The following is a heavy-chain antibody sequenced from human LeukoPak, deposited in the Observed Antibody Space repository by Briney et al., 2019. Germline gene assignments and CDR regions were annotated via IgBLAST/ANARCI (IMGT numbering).Heavy chain of an antibody. CDR3: ARAPPYSWHYFDY. CDR2: INPNTGGT. V-gene: IGHV1-2*02. Sequence: ASVKVSCKASGYTFTDSYMHWVRQAPGQRLEWMGWINPNTGGTKYAQKFQGRVTMTRDTSVSAAYMEVSRLRSDDTAVYYCARAPPYSWHYFDYWGQGTLVTVSS. J-gene: IGHJ4*02. D-gene: IGHD2-21*01. CDR1: GYTFTDSY.